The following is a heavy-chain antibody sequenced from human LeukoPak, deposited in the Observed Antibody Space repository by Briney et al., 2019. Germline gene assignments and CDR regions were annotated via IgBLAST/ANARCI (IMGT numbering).Heavy chain of an antibody. CDR2: INHSGGT. Sequence: SETLSLTCAVYGGSFSGYYWSWIRQPPGKGLEWIGEINHSGGTNYNPSLKSRVTISVDTSKNQFSLKLSSVTAADTAVYYCARVQVADIDYWGQGTLVTVSS. D-gene: IGHD6-19*01. V-gene: IGHV4-34*01. CDR3: ARVQVADIDY. J-gene: IGHJ4*02. CDR1: GGSFSGYY.